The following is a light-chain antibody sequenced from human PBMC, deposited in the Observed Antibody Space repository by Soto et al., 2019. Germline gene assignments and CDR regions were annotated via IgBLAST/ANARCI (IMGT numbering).Light chain of an antibody. V-gene: IGKV3-20*01. Sequence: EIVLTQSPGTLSLSPGERATLSCRASQSVSSSYLAWYQQKPGQAPRLLIYGASSRATGIPDRFSGSGSGTDLTLTISRLEPEDFAVYYCQQYGSSLITFGQGTRL. J-gene: IGKJ5*01. CDR1: QSVSSSY. CDR2: GAS. CDR3: QQYGSSLIT.